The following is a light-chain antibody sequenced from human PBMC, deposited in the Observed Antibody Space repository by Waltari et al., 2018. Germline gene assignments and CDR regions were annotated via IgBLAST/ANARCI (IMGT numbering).Light chain of an antibody. CDR1: SSDVGGYNY. V-gene: IGLV2-14*03. J-gene: IGLJ2*01. CDR2: EVS. CDR3: SSYTGSRSVV. Sequence: QSALTQPASVSGSPGQSIAISCTGTSSDVGGYNYVPWYQQPPGKAPKVMIYEVSSRPSGVSNRFSGSKSGNTASLTISDLQAEDEADYYCSSYTGSRSVVFGGGTKVTVL.